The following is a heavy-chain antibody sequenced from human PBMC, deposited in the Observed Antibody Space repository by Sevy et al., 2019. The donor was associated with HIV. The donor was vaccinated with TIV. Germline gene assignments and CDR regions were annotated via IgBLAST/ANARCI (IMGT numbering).Heavy chain of an antibody. CDR3: ARVGIFEGSESHFRFIDY. CDR2: INQDESKK. CDR1: GFTFSTYW. J-gene: IGHJ4*02. V-gene: IGHV3-7*01. D-gene: IGHD3-10*01. Sequence: GGSLRLSCAASGFTFSTYWMTWVRQAPGKGLEWVANINQDESKKNYVDSVKGRITISRDNAKNSLYVQMNSLRAEDTAVYYCARVGIFEGSESHFRFIDYWGQGILVTVSS.